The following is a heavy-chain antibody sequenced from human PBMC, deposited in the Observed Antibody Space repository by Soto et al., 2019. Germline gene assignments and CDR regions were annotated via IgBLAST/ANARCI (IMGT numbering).Heavy chain of an antibody. V-gene: IGHV3-64D*06. CDR1: GFTFSSCV. J-gene: IGHJ5*02. Sequence: GGSLRLSCSASGFTFSSCVMHWVRQAPGKGLEYVSAISSNGGSTYYADSVKGRFTISRDNSKNTLYLQMSSLRAEDTAVYYCVKGSEYYYDTTDWFDPWGQGTLVTVSS. CDR2: ISSNGGST. D-gene: IGHD3-22*01. CDR3: VKGSEYYYDTTDWFDP.